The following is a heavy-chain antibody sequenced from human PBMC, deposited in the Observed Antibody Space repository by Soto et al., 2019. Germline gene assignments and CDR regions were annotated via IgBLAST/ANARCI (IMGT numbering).Heavy chain of an antibody. J-gene: IGHJ5*02. V-gene: IGHV4-59*01. CDR3: AKGANWFDP. D-gene: IGHD3-16*01. CDR2: VFYSGSI. Sequence: SETLSLTCTVSGGSISSYYWSWIRQPPGKGLEWIGYVFYSGSINYNPSLKSRVTISVDTSKNQFSLKLSSVTAADTAMYYCAKGANWFDPWGQGTLVTVSS. CDR1: GGSISSYY.